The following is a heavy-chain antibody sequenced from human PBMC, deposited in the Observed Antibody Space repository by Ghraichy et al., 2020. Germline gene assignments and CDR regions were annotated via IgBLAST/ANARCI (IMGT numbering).Heavy chain of an antibody. J-gene: IGHJ4*02. CDR1: GFTFSSYE. V-gene: IGHV3-48*03. D-gene: IGHD3-10*01. CDR3: AGGTTHYSSGNFFWTLDY. CDR2: ISSSGDTI. Sequence: GGSLRLSCAASGFTFSSYEMNWVRQAPGKGLEWVSYISSSGDTIYYADSVKGRFTISRDNAKNSLYLQMNSLRAEDTAVYYCAGGTTHYSSGNFFWTLDYWGQGTLVTVSS.